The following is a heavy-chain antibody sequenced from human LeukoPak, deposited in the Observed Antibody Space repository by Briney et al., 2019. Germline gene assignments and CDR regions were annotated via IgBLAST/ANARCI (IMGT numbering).Heavy chain of an antibody. CDR2: IYPGDSGP. CDR1: GYSFTSYC. V-gene: IGHV5-51*01. D-gene: IGHD1-26*01. CDR3: GMSGEKGPPQNDGFDV. J-gene: IGHJ3*01. Sequence: GESLKISCKVSGYSFTSYCIGWVRQMPGKGLEWMGIIYPGDSGPTYSPSFQGQVTISVDKSINTAYLQWSSLQASDTAMYYCGMSGEKGPPQNDGFDVWGQGTMVTVST.